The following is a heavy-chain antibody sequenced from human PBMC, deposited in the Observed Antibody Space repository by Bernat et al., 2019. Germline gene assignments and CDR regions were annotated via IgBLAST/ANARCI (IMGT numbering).Heavy chain of an antibody. CDR1: GFIFNNYA. D-gene: IGHD6-19*01. CDR3: ARDGSGWLFDC. CDR2: ITGNGIST. Sequence: EVQLVESGGGLVQPGGSLRLSCAPSGFIFNNYAMSWVRQFPGKGLEWVSAITGNGISTYYADSVKGWFTISRDNSKNTLYLQMNNLRAADTAVYYCARDGSGWLFDCWGQGTLVTVSS. V-gene: IGHV3-23*04. J-gene: IGHJ4*02.